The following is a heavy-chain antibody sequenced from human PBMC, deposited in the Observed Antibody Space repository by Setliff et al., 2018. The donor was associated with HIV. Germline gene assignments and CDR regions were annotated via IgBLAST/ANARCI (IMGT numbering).Heavy chain of an antibody. CDR3: ARDLHTFMINSYHYYMDV. D-gene: IGHD3-16*01. V-gene: IGHV1-69*06. J-gene: IGHJ6*03. Sequence: SVKVSCKVSGATFTSHAINWVRQAPGQGFEWMGRGIPIFGTPSYPQKFQGRVTFTADKSTSTAYMDLSSLRSEDTAVYYCARDLHTFMINSYHYYMDVWGKGTTVTVSS. CDR2: GIPIFGTP. CDR1: GATFTSHA.